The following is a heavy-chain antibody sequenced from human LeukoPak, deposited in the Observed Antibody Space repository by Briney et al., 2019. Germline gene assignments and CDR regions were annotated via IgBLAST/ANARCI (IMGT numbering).Heavy chain of an antibody. J-gene: IGHJ5*02. CDR3: ARIPSGYCTNSVCQNWFDP. V-gene: IGHV4-34*01. CDR2: INHSGST. D-gene: IGHD2-8*01. CDR1: GGSFSGYY. Sequence: PSETLSLTCAVYGGSFSGYYWSWIRQPPGKGLEWIGEINHSGSTNYNPSLKSRVTISVDTSKNQFSLKLSSVTAADTAVYYCARIPSGYCTNSVCQNWFDPWGQGTLVTVSS.